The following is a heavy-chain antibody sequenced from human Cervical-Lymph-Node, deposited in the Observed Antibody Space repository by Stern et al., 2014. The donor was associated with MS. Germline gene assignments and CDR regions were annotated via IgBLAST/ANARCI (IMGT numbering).Heavy chain of an antibody. J-gene: IGHJ4*02. CDR1: GFTFSSYW. Sequence: VQLVESGGGLVQPGGSLRLSCAASGFTFSSYWMTWVRQAPGKGLELVANIKEDGSQKYYMASVKVRFTISRDNAKNSLYLQINSLRVEDTAVYYCANNDYTLWGQGTLVTVSS. CDR3: ANNDYTL. V-gene: IGHV3-7*01. CDR2: IKEDGSQK. D-gene: IGHD3-3*01.